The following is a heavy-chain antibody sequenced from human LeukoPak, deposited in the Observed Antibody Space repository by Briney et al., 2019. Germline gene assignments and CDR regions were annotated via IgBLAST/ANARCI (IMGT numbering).Heavy chain of an antibody. J-gene: IGHJ4*02. CDR3: VREEQWLVTHFDF. CDR2: IKQDGSEK. D-gene: IGHD6-19*01. V-gene: IGHV3-7*01. CDR1: GLTFSSYW. Sequence: PGGSLRLSCAASGLTFSSYWMSWVRQARGKGLEWVANIKQDGSEKYYVDSVKGRFTISRDNAKDSLYLQMNSLRGEDTAVYYCVREEQWLVTHFDFWGQGTLVTVSS.